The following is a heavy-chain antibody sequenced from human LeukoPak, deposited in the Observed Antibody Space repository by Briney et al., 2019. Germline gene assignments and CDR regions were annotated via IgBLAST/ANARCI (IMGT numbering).Heavy chain of an antibody. D-gene: IGHD2-2*01. CDR2: ITDSGGST. V-gene: IGHV3-23*01. CDR1: GFTFSNSA. CDR3: ATVGGYCSSSNCYAYFDY. Sequence: GGSLRLSCAASGFTFSNSAMNWVRQAPGKGLEWVSAITDSGGSTYYADSVKGRFTISRDNSKNTLYLQMNSLRADDTAVYYCATVGGYCSSSNCYAYFDYWGQGTLVTVSS. J-gene: IGHJ4*02.